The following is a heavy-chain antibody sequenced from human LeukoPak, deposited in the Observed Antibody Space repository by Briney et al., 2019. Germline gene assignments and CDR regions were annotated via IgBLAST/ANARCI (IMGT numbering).Heavy chain of an antibody. V-gene: IGHV4-34*01. D-gene: IGHD2-15*01. Sequence: SETLSLTCAVYGGSFSGYYWSWIRQPPGKGLEWIGEINHSGSTNYNPSLKSRVTTSVDTSKNQFSLKLSSVTAADTAVYYCARGGGWSTYEYWGQGTLVTVSS. CDR1: GGSFSGYY. CDR2: INHSGST. J-gene: IGHJ4*02. CDR3: ARGGGWSTYEY.